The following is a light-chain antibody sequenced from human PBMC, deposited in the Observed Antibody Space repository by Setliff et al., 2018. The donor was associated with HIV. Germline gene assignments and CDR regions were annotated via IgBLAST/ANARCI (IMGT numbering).Light chain of an antibody. CDR1: SSDVGGYDS. CDR2: EVS. V-gene: IGLV2-14*01. Sequence: SALTQPASVSGSPGQSITISCTGTSSDVGGYDSVSWYQHHPGKAPKLIIYEVSDRPSGVSNRFSGSKSGITASLTISGLQAEDEADYYCSSYTSISTCVFGTGTKVTVL. CDR3: SSYTSISTCV. J-gene: IGLJ1*01.